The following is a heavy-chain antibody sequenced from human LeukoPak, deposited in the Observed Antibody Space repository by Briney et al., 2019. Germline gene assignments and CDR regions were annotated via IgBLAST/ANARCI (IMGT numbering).Heavy chain of an antibody. D-gene: IGHD6-19*01. CDR1: GGSFSGYY. J-gene: IGHJ4*02. Sequence: PSETLSLTCAVYGGSFSGYYWSWIRQPPGKGLEWIGEINHSGSTNYNPSLKSRVTISVDTSKNQFSLKLSSVTAADTAVYYCARDHRYSSGWYVLDHWGQGTLVTVSS. CDR2: INHSGST. CDR3: ARDHRYSSGWYVLDH. V-gene: IGHV4-34*01.